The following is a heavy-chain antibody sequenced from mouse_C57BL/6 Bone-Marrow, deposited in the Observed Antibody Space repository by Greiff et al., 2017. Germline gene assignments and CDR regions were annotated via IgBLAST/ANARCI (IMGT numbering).Heavy chain of an antibody. Sequence: EVQLVESGGDLVKPGGSLKLSCAASGFTFSSYGMSWVRQTPDKRLEWVATISSGGSYTCYPDSVKGRFTISRDNAKNTLYLQMSSLKSEDTAMYYCARRRNYEDYWGQGTTLTVSS. CDR2: ISSGGSYT. J-gene: IGHJ2*01. CDR1: GFTFSSYG. V-gene: IGHV5-6*01. D-gene: IGHD2-1*01. CDR3: ARRRNYEDY.